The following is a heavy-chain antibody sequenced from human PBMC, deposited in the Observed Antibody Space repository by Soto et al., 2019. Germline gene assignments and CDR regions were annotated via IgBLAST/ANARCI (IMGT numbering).Heavy chain of an antibody. CDR2: INHSGST. J-gene: IGHJ6*03. Sequence: WGTLSLTCAVYGASFRDYYWRWVRQPPGKGLEWIGEINHSGSTNYSPSLKSRLTISMDTSKNQFSLKMSAVTAADTAVYYCARGGIVGSGTFRHYYYMDVWGERTTVTAS. V-gene: IGHV4-34*01. CDR1: GASFRDYY. D-gene: IGHD3-10*01. CDR3: ARGGIVGSGTFRHYYYMDV.